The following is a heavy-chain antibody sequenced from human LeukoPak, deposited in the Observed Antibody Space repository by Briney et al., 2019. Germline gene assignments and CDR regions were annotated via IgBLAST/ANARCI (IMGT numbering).Heavy chain of an antibody. D-gene: IGHD4-17*01. V-gene: IGHV1-2*02. CDR2: INPNSGGT. CDR3: ARVNGNYGDHLDY. J-gene: IGHJ4*02. CDR1: GYTFTGYY. Sequence: ASVKVSCKASGYTFTGYYMHWVRQAPGQGLEWMGWINPNSGGTNYAQKFQGRVTMTRDTSISTAYMELSRLRSDDTAVYYCARVNGNYGDHLDYWGQGTLVTVSS.